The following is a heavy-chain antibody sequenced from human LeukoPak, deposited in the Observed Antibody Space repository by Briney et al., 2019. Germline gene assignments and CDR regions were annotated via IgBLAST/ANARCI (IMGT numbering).Heavy chain of an antibody. V-gene: IGHV4-59*01. J-gene: IGHJ4*02. Sequence: SETLSLTCTVSGGSISSYYWSWIRQPPGKGLEWIGYVYYSGSTNYNPSLKSRVTISVDTSKNQFSLKLSSVTAADTAVYYCARVSAGLVPAADYWGQGTLVTVSS. CDR3: ARVSAGLVPAADY. CDR1: GGSISSYY. CDR2: VYYSGST. D-gene: IGHD2-2*01.